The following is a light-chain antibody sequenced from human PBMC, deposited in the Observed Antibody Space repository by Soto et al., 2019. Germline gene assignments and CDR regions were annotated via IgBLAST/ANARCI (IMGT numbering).Light chain of an antibody. CDR1: NIGWKS. CDR3: QVWDSISDHVV. CDR2: HNT. V-gene: IGLV3-21*02. J-gene: IGLJ2*01. Sequence: SYELTQPPSVSVAPGQTARITCGGNNIGWKSVHWYQQKPGQAPVLVVYHNTDRPSGIPERFSGSNSANTATLTISRVEAGDEADYYCQVWDSISDHVVFGGGTKVTVL.